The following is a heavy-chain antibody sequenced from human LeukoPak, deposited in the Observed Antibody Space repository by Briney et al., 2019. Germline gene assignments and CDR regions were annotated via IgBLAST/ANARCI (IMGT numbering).Heavy chain of an antibody. CDR2: IYTSGST. D-gene: IGHD6-19*01. CDR1: GGSISSGDYY. Sequence: SETLSLTCTVSGGSISSGDYYWSWIRQPAGKGLEWIGRIYTSGSTNYNPSLKSRVTISVDTSKNQFSLKLSSVTAADTAVYYCARDNGKSSGWYGVDYWGQGTLVTVSS. J-gene: IGHJ4*02. V-gene: IGHV4-61*02. CDR3: ARDNGKSSGWYGVDY.